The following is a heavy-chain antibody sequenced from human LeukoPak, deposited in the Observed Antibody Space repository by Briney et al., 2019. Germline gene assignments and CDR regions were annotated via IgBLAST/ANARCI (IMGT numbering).Heavy chain of an antibody. CDR3: ARVNYDFWSGYYLYFDY. J-gene: IGHJ4*02. D-gene: IGHD3-3*01. V-gene: IGHV1-2*02. CDR2: INPNSGGT. Sequence: ASVKVSCKASGYTFTGYYMHWVRQAPGQGLEWMGWINPNSGGTNYAQKFQGRVTMTRDTSISTAYMELSRLRSDDTAVYYCARVNYDFWSGYYLYFDYWGQGTLVTVSS. CDR1: GYTFTGYY.